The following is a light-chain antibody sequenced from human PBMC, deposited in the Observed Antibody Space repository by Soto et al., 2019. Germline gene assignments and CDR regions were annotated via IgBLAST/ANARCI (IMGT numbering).Light chain of an antibody. CDR3: VLYMGSGISV. CDR2: STN. Sequence: QTVVTQEPSFSVSPGGTGTLTCGLSSGSVSTSYYPSWYQQTPGQAPRTLIYSTNTRSSGVPDRFSGAILGNKAALTITGAQADDESDYYCVLYMGSGISVFGGRTKLTVL. V-gene: IGLV8-61*01. CDR1: SGSVSTSYY. J-gene: IGLJ3*02.